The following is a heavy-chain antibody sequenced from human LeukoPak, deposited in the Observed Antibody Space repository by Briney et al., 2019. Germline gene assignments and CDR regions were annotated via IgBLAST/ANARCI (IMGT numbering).Heavy chain of an antibody. CDR3: VRGGATGGRFEN. J-gene: IGHJ4*02. CDR2: MKEDGSEI. Sequence: GGSLRLSRAASGFDFNVQTMSWVRQAPGKGLAWVTRMKEDGSEIYYVESVKGRFTISRDSSKNSLYLQMNSLRAEETAVYYCVRGGATGGRFENWGQGILVTVSS. D-gene: IGHD1-26*01. V-gene: IGHV3-7*01. CDR1: GFDFNVQT.